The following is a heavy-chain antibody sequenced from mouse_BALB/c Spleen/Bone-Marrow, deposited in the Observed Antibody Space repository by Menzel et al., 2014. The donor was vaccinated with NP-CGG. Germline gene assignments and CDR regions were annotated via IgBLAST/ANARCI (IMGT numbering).Heavy chain of an antibody. CDR2: ISSGGGNT. Sequence: EVKLMESGGDLVRPGGSLKLSCTASGFTFNSYGMSWIRRTPDKRLDWVATISSGGGNTYYPDSVKGRFTISRGNAKNNLYLQMSSLRSEDTALYYCARYPSYYYGYAMDYWGQGTSVTVSS. CDR3: ARYPSYYYGYAMDY. J-gene: IGHJ4*01. V-gene: IGHV5-9*03. CDR1: GFTFNSYG. D-gene: IGHD1-1*01.